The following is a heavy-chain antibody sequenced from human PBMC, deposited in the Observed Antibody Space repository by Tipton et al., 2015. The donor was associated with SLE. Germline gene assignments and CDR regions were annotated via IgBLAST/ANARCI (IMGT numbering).Heavy chain of an antibody. J-gene: IGHJ4*02. V-gene: IGHV4-38-2*01. D-gene: IGHD5-12*01. Sequence: LRLSCAASGFTFSDYTMNWVRQAPGKGLEWIGSIFYTGSTYYNPSLKSRVSFSIDTSKHQFSLKLNSVTAADTAVYYCARRHYSGPFDSWGQGTLVTVSS. CDR1: GFTFSDYT. CDR2: IFYTGST. CDR3: ARRHYSGPFDS.